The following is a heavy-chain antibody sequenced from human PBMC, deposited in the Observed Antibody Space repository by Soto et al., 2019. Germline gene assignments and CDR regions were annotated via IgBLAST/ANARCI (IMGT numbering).Heavy chain of an antibody. CDR2: ISPYDGNT. CDR1: GYTFSSYG. V-gene: IGHV1-18*01. J-gene: IGHJ6*02. CDR3: ARGGYYDSSGSRNYHYYGMNV. D-gene: IGHD3-22*01. Sequence: QVQLVQSGGEVKKPGASVKVSCKASGYTFSSYGINWVRQAPGQGLEWLGWISPYDGNTKYAQILQGRVSMTKDTSTKTAYMEVRGLRSDDTAVYYCARGGYYDSSGSRNYHYYGMNVWGQGTTVTVSS.